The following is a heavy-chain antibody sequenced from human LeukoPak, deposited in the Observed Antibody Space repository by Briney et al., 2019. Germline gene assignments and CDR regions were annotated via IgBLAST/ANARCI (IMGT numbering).Heavy chain of an antibody. J-gene: IGHJ4*02. CDR1: GFTFSTYA. CDR2: VVNNADST. V-gene: IGHV3-23*01. Sequence: PGGSLRLSCAASGFTFSTYAMNWVRQAPGKGLEWVSSVVNNADSTYYADSVKGRFTISRDNSKNTLYLQMNSLRAEDTAIYYCAKAVKGRCSGRICYGFDYWGQGTLVASPQ. CDR3: AKAVKGRCSGRICYGFDY. D-gene: IGHD2-15*01.